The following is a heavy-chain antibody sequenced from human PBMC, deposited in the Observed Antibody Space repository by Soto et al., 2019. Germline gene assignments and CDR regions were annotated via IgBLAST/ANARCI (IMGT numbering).Heavy chain of an antibody. Sequence: VGSLRLSCAASGFTFSSYGMHWVRQAPGKGLEWVAVISYDGSNKYYADSVKGRFTISRDNSKNTLYLQMNSLRAEDTAVYYCAKEGTYHPTLRDTGYSSSWYVDYWGQGTLVTVSS. CDR1: GFTFSSYG. V-gene: IGHV3-30*18. J-gene: IGHJ4*02. CDR3: AKEGTYHPTLRDTGYSSSWYVDY. D-gene: IGHD6-13*01. CDR2: ISYDGSNK.